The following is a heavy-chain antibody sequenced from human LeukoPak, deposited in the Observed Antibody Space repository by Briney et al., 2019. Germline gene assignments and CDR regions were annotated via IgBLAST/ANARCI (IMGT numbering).Heavy chain of an antibody. CDR1: GFILSDYN. V-gene: IGHV3-21*01. CDR2: IAISGTYI. D-gene: IGHD1-26*01. Sequence: SGGSLRLSCAASGFILSDYNMNWVRQAPGKGLEWASFIAISGTYITYADSVKGRFTISRDNAKNSLYLQMNSLRAEDTAVYYCARDLSATARAYDYWGQGTLVTVSS. J-gene: IGHJ4*02. CDR3: ARDLSATARAYDY.